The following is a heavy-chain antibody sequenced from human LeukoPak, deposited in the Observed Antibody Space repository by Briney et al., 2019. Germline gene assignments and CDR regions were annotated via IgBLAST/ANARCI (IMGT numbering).Heavy chain of an antibody. V-gene: IGHV1-18*01. CDR1: GYTFTSYG. D-gene: IGHD3-22*01. J-gene: IGHJ4*02. CDR2: ISAYNGNT. Sequence: ASVKVSRKASGYTFTSYGISWVRQAPGQGLEWMGWISAYNGNTNYVQKVQGRVTMTTDTSTSTAYMELRNLRSDDTAVYYCAREPSPCSSGYYFDYWGQGTLVTVSS. CDR3: AREPSPCSSGYYFDY.